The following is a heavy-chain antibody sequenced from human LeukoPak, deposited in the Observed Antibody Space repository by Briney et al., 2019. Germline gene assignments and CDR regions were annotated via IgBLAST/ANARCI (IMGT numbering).Heavy chain of an antibody. CDR3: ARDPDLYGDSFFDL. D-gene: IGHD4-17*01. Sequence: QTGGSLRLSCAASGFTFTNCGFHWVRQAPGKGLEWVAVVWFDGTHDYYGDSVKGRFTISRDNSKSTLFLQMNSLTTEDTAVYYCARDPDLYGDSFFDLWGQGSLVTVSS. CDR1: GFTFTNCG. CDR2: VWFDGTHD. V-gene: IGHV3-33*01. J-gene: IGHJ4*02.